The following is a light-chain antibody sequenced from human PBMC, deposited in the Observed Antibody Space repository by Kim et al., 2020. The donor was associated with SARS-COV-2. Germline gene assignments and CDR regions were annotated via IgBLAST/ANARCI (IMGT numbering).Light chain of an antibody. V-gene: IGKV3-20*01. Sequence: EIVLTQSPGTLSLSPGERATLSCRASQSVSSSYLAWYQQKPGQAPRLLIYGASSRATGIPDRFSGSGSGTDFTLTISRLEPEDFVVYYCQQYGSSPRTFGGGTKVDIK. J-gene: IGKJ4*01. CDR3: QQYGSSPRT. CDR1: QSVSSSY. CDR2: GAS.